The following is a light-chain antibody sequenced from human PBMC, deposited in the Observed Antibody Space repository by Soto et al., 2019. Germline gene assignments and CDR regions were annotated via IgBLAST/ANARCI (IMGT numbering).Light chain of an antibody. CDR3: AAWDDSLTGLNV. CDR2: NNN. CDR1: SSNIGRNT. Sequence: QSVLSQPPSASGTPGQRVAISCSGSSSNIGRNTVNWYQQLPETAPKLLIYNNNQRLSGVPDRFSGSKSGTSASLAISGLQSEDEADYYCAAWDDSLTGLNVFGTGTKVTVL. J-gene: IGLJ1*01. V-gene: IGLV1-44*01.